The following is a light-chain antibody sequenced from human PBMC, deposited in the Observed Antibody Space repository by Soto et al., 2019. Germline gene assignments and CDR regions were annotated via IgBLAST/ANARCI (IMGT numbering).Light chain of an antibody. J-gene: IGLJ2*01. CDR3: SSHAGSINVV. Sequence: QSVLTQPPSASGSPGQSVTISCTGTSSDVGGYNYVSWYQQHPGKAPKLVIYEVTKRPSGVPDRFSGSRSGNTASLTVSGLQAEDEADYYCSSHAGSINVVFGGGTQLTVL. CDR2: EVT. V-gene: IGLV2-8*01. CDR1: SSDVGGYNY.